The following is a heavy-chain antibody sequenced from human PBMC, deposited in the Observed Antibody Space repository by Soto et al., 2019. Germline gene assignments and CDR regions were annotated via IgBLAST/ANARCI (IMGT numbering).Heavy chain of an antibody. Sequence: GGSLRLSCAASGFTFSSYGMHWVRQAPGKGLEWVAVIWYDGSNKYYADSVKGRFTISRDNSKNTLYLQMNSLRAEDTAVYYCARDRQGIVVVPAAMRTSYYFDYWGQGTLVTVSS. CDR2: IWYDGSNK. CDR3: ARDRQGIVVVPAAMRTSYYFDY. V-gene: IGHV3-33*01. CDR1: GFTFSSYG. D-gene: IGHD2-2*01. J-gene: IGHJ4*02.